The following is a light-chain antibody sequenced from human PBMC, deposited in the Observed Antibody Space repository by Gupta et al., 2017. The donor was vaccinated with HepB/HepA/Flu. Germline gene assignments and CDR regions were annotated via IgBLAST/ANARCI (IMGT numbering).Light chain of an antibody. CDR1: QGIRDD. V-gene: IGKV1-17*01. J-gene: IGKJ5*01. CDR2: SAS. Sequence: DIQMTQSPSSLSASVGDRVTITCRASQGIRDDLSWYQQKPGRAPKRLIYSASSLQNGVPSRFSGSGSGTEFTLTISSLQPEDSAIYYCRQHNGYPPTFGQGTRLEI. CDR3: RQHNGYPPT.